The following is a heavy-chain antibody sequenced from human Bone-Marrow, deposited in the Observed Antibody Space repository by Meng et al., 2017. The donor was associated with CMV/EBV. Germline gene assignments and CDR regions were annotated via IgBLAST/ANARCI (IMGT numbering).Heavy chain of an antibody. V-gene: IGHV3-23*01. CDR2: ISGSGSRT. CDR1: GFSLRRYG. J-gene: IGHJ3*02. Sequence: GGSLRLSCVVSGFSLRRYGMSWVRQAPGKGLEWVSGISGSGSRTHFADSVKGRFSISRDTSKNTIFLQMNSLRAEDTAVYYCAKDHWVAPNTYGGGAFDTCGQGTMVTVSS. CDR3: AKDHWVAPNTYGGGAFDT. D-gene: IGHD2-21*01.